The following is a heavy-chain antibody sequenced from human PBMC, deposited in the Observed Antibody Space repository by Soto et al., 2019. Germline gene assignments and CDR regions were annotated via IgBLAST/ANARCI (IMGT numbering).Heavy chain of an antibody. Sequence: SETLSLTCTVSGGSINSNSYYWGWIRQPPGKGLEWIGSVYYSGSTYYNASLKSRVTISVDTSKNQFSLKLSSVTAADTAVYYCASVWAANYYYYYMDVWGKGTTVTVSS. D-gene: IGHD2-15*01. CDR3: ASVWAANYYYYYMDV. CDR1: GGSINSNSYY. J-gene: IGHJ6*03. V-gene: IGHV4-39*01. CDR2: VYYSGST.